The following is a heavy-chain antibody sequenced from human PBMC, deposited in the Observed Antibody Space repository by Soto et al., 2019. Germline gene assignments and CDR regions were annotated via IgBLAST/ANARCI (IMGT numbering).Heavy chain of an antibody. CDR1: GGTFSRHA. J-gene: IGHJ4*02. CDR2: IIPIFGTA. CDR3: ARGWGYDSNDYYYAY. Sequence: QVQLVQSGAEVRKPGSSVKVSCKAPGGTFSRHAISWVRQAPGQGLEWMGGIIPIFGTANHGQKFQGRVTIIADESTSTVYMELSSLRSEDKAMYYCARGWGYDSNDYYYAYWGQGTLVIVSS. D-gene: IGHD3-22*01. V-gene: IGHV1-69*01.